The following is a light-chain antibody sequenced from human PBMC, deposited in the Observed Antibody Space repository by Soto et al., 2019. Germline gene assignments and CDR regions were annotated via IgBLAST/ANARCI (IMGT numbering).Light chain of an antibody. V-gene: IGLV1-44*01. CDR3: AAWDDSLNGPL. CDR2: SNN. CDR1: SSNIGSNT. Sequence: QSVLTQPPSASGTPGQRVTISCSGSSSNIGSNTVNWYQQLPGMAPTLLIYSNNQRPSGVPDRFSGSKSGTSASLAVNGLQSEDVADYYCAAWDDSLNGPLFGGGTKLTVL. J-gene: IGLJ3*02.